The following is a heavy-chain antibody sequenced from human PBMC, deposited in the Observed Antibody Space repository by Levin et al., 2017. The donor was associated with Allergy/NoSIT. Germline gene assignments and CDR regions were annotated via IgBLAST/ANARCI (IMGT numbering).Heavy chain of an antibody. D-gene: IGHD4-23*01. V-gene: IGHV4-59*11. J-gene: IGHJ4*02. CDR3: ARNYGANSAYLY. Sequence: SETLSLTCTVTGGSISNHYWHWIRQAPGKGLEWIAYTYYSEPNYNPSLKSRVTISVDTSRNQFSLKLSSVTAAETAVYYCARNYGANSAYLYWGQGTLVTVSS. CDR1: GGSISNHY. CDR2: TYYSEP.